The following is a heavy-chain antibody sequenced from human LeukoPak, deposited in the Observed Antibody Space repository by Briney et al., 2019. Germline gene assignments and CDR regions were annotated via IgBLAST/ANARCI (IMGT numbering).Heavy chain of an antibody. Sequence: SETLSLTCTVSGGSISSSSYYWGCIRQPPGKGLEWIGSIYYSGSTYYNPSLKSRVTISVDTSKNQFSLKLSSVTAADTAVYYCARRGYSSSWYPNDAFDIWGQGTMVTVSS. CDR1: GGSISSSSYY. CDR3: ARRGYSSSWYPNDAFDI. J-gene: IGHJ3*02. V-gene: IGHV4-39*01. CDR2: IYYSGST. D-gene: IGHD6-13*01.